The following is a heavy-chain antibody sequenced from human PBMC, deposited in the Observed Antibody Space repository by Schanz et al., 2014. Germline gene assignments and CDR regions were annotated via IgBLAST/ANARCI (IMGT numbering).Heavy chain of an antibody. J-gene: IGHJ4*02. D-gene: IGHD3-10*01. Sequence: EVQLLESGGGLVQPGGSLRLSCSASTFTFTNYAMSWVRQAPGKGLEWVSGISGSGASTYYADSVKGRFTISRDNSNKTVDLQMNSLRAEDTALYYCVRDELLWFGEVLSLDYWGQGALVTVSS. CDR2: ISGSGAST. CDR1: TFTFTNYA. CDR3: VRDELLWFGEVLSLDY. V-gene: IGHV3-23*01.